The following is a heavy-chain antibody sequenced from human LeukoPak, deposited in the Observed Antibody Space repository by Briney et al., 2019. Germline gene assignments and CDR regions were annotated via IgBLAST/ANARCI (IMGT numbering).Heavy chain of an antibody. CDR1: GDPVTSYSYY. CDR3: ARHGHGAKFDY. J-gene: IGHJ4*02. V-gene: IGHV4-39*01. D-gene: IGHD4-17*01. Sequence: SETLSLTCTVSGDPVTSYSYYWGWIRQPPGKGLEWIGSISYGGTTYFNPSLKSRVTISVDTSKNQFSLNLGSVTAADTALYYCARHGHGAKFDYWGQGTLVTVSS. CDR2: ISYGGTT.